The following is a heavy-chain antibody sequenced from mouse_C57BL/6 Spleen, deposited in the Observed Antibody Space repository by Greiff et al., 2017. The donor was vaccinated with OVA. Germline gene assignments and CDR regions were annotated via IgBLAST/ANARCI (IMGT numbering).Heavy chain of an antibody. Sequence: VNLVESGAELMKPGASVKLSCKATGYTFTGYWIEWVKQRPGHGLEWIGEILPGSGSTNYNEKFKGKATFTADTSSNTAYMQLSSLTTEDSAIYYCAVYSNYGPGTKAMVYWGQGTSVTVSS. J-gene: IGHJ4*01. V-gene: IGHV1-9*01. CDR3: AVYSNYGPGTKAMVY. CDR2: ILPGSGST. CDR1: GYTFTGYW. D-gene: IGHD2-5*01.